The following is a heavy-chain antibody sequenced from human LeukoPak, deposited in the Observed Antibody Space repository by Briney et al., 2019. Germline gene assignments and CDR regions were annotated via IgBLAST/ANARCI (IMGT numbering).Heavy chain of an antibody. V-gene: IGHV4-38-2*01. CDR1: GYSISSGYY. D-gene: IGHD3-10*01. J-gene: IGHJ6*03. Sequence: SETLSLTCVVSGYSISSGYYWGWIRQPPGKGLEWIGEINHSGSTNYNPSLKSRVTISVDTSKNQFSLKLSSVTAADTAVYYCARGPFYYGSGSYGYYYYMDVWGKGTTVTVSS. CDR2: INHSGST. CDR3: ARGPFYYGSGSYGYYYYMDV.